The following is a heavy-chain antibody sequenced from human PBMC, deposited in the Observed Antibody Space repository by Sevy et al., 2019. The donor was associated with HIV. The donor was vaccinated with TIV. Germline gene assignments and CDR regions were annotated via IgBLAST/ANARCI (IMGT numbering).Heavy chain of an antibody. J-gene: IGHJ4*02. CDR3: ASLDH. Sequence: SETLSLTCAVYGGSFSGYYWRWIRQPPGKGLEWIGEINHTGGTNYNPSLKSLVTISVDKSKNQFSLRLTSSTAADTAMYYCASLDHWGQGTLVTVSS. CDR1: GGSFSGYY. CDR2: INHTGGT. V-gene: IGHV4-34*01.